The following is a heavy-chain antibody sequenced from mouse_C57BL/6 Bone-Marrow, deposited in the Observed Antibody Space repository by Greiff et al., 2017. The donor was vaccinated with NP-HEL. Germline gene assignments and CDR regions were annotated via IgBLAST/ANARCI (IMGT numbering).Heavy chain of an antibody. CDR2: IDPSDSYT. CDR1: GYTFTSYW. Sequence: QVQLQQPGAELVKPGASVKLSCKASGYTFTSYWMQWVKQRPGQGLEWLGEIDPSDSYTNSNQKFKGKATLTVDTSSSTAYMQLSSLPAEAAAVYYCARGDGYRGQGTLATVSA. V-gene: IGHV1-50*01. CDR3: ARGDGY. J-gene: IGHJ3*02.